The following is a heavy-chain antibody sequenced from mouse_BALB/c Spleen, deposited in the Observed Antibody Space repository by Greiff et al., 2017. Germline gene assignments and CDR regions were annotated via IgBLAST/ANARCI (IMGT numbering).Heavy chain of an antibody. CDR2: ISSGGSYT. CDR3: ARHVD. J-gene: IGHJ3*01. CDR1: GFTFSSYG. Sequence: EVKLVESGGDLVKPGGSLKLSCAASGFTFSSYGMSWVRQTPDKRLEWVATISSGGSYTYYPDSVKGRFTISRDNAKNTLYLQMSSLKSEDTAMYYCARHVDWGQGTLVTVSA. V-gene: IGHV5-6*01.